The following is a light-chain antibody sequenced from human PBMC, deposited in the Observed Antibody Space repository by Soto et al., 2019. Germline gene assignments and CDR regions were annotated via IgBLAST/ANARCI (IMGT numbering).Light chain of an antibody. Sequence: EIVLTQSPATLSLSPGERATLSCRASQRVSSYLAWYQQKPGQAPRLLIYDASNRATGIPARFSGSGSGTDFTLTISSLEREDVAVYYCQQRKTFGHGNKVEIK. V-gene: IGKV3-11*01. CDR2: DAS. J-gene: IGKJ1*01. CDR3: QQRKT. CDR1: QRVSSY.